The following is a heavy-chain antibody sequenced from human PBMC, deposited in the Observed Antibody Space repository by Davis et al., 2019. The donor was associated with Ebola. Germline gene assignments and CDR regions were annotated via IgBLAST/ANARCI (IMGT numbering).Heavy chain of an antibody. J-gene: IGHJ6*04. CDR2: ISGSGGST. D-gene: IGHD3-10*01. CDR1: GFTFSSYG. Sequence: PGGSLRLSCAASGFTFSSYGMHWVRQAPGKGLEWVSAISGSGGSTYYADSVKGRFTISRDNAKNSLYLQMNSLRAEDTAVYYCARYYYGSGTPDGMDVWGKGTTVTVSS. CDR3: ARYYYGSGTPDGMDV. V-gene: IGHV3-23*01.